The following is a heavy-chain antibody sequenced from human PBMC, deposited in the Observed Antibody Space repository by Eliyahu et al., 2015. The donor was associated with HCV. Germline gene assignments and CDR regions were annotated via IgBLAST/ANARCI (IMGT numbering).Heavy chain of an antibody. Sequence: QVQLVQSGAEVKKPGSSVKVSCKASGGTFSSYAISWVXQAPGQGLEWMGGIIPIFGTANYAQKFQGRVTITADESTSTAYMELSSLRSEDTAVYYCASTRLGYDSSGYYYENYWYFDLWGRGTLVTVSS. V-gene: IGHV1-69*01. D-gene: IGHD3-22*01. CDR1: GGTFSSYA. CDR2: IIPIFGTA. J-gene: IGHJ2*01. CDR3: ASTRLGYDSSGYYYENYWYFDL.